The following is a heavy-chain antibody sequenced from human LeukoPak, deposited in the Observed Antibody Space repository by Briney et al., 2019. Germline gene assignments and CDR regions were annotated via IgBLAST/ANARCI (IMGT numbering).Heavy chain of an antibody. CDR3: ARERYSRSSYDAFDM. CDR2: ISSSSSYI. D-gene: IGHD6-6*01. CDR1: AFTFSSYS. J-gene: IGHJ3*02. V-gene: IGHV3-21*01. Sequence: GGSLRLYCAASAFTFSSYSMNWVRQAPGKGLESVSSISSSSSYIYYADSVKGRFTISRDNAKNSLSLQMSSLRAEDTAVYYCARERYSRSSYDAFDMWGQGTMVTVSS.